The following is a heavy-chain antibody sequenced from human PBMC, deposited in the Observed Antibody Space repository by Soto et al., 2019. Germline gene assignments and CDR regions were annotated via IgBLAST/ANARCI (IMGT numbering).Heavy chain of an antibody. Sequence: SETLSLTCTVSGGSISSSSYYWGWIRQPPGKGLEWIGNIYYSGSTYYNPSLKSRITISVDTSKNQFSLKLSSVTAADTAVYYCARHGIYYDNSGYYGYWGQGTLVTVSS. CDR1: GGSISSSSYY. CDR2: IYYSGST. D-gene: IGHD3-22*01. V-gene: IGHV4-39*01. J-gene: IGHJ4*02. CDR3: ARHGIYYDNSGYYGY.